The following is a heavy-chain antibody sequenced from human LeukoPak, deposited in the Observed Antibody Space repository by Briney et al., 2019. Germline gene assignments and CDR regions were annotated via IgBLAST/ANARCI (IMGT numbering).Heavy chain of an antibody. V-gene: IGHV4-59*01. J-gene: IGHJ3*02. CDR2: MYYNGSP. D-gene: IGHD6-13*01. CDR3: ARVGIAANGTGALHI. CDR1: SVSIRGYY. Sequence: SETLSLTCTVSSVSIRGYYWSWIRQSPGKGLEWVWYMYYNGSPNYNPALMSRVTISVDPSKNQFSLKPRSVTAADTGVYHCARVGIAANGTGALHISGHGTKVTVSS.